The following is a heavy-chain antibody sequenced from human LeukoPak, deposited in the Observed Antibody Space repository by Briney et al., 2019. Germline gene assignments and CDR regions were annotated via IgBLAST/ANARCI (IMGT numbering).Heavy chain of an antibody. D-gene: IGHD4-23*01. V-gene: IGHV1-46*01. CDR3: ARDLGGNSGLDAFDI. CDR1: GYTFTSYY. Sequence: ASVKVSCKASGYTFTSYYIHWVRQAPGQGLEWMGIINPTGGSTSYAQKFQGRVTMTRDTSTSTVYMELSSLRSEDTAVYYCARDLGGNSGLDAFDIWGQGTKVTVSS. CDR2: INPTGGST. J-gene: IGHJ3*02.